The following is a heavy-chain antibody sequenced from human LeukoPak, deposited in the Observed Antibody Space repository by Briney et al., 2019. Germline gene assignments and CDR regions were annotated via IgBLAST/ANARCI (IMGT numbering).Heavy chain of an antibody. CDR2: IYHSGST. J-gene: IGHJ3*02. D-gene: IGHD3-22*01. CDR3: ARHNYDDSSENAFDI. V-gene: IGHV4-38-2*01. CDR1: GYSISSGYY. Sequence: PSETLSLTCAVSGYSISSGYYWGWIRQPPGKGLEWIGSIYHSGSTYYNPSLKRRVTISVDTSKNNFSLTLYSVTAADTAVYYCARHNYDDSSENAFDIWGQGTMVTVSS.